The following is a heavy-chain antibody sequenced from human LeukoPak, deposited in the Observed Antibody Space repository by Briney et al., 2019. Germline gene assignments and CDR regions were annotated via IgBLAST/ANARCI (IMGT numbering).Heavy chain of an antibody. CDR2: IKQDGGEK. CDR1: GFSLRTYY. D-gene: IGHD1-26*01. Sequence: GSLRLSCSASGFSLRTYYMGWVRQAPGKGLEWVANIKQDGGEKYYVDSVKGRFTISRDNVENSLYLQMNSLRAEDTAVYYCARTVGETSFNLWGQGTLVTVSS. CDR3: ARTVGETSFNL. J-gene: IGHJ5*02. V-gene: IGHV3-7*03.